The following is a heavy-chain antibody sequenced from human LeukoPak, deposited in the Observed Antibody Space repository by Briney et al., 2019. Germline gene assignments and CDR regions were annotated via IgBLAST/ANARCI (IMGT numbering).Heavy chain of an antibody. V-gene: IGHV3-21*01. CDR3: ARDLVVLAAIEYGMDV. J-gene: IGHJ6*02. D-gene: IGHD2-2*01. CDR1: GFTFSSYS. CDR2: ISSSSSYI. Sequence: PGGSLRLSCAASGFTFSSYSMNWVRQAPGKGLEWVSSISSSSSYIYYADSVKGRFTISRDNAKNSLYLQMNSLRAEDTAVYYCARDLVVLAAIEYGMDVWGQGTTVTVSS.